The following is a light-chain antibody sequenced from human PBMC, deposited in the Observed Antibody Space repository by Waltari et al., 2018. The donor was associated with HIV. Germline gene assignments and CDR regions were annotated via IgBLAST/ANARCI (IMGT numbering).Light chain of an antibody. CDR1: SSDAGGYNY. Sequence: QSALTQPRSVSGSPGQSVTLSCTGTSSDAGGYNYVSWYQQHPVKAPKLMSYYVIKRPSGVPDRFSGSKSGNTASLTISGLQAEDEADYYCCSYAGSYVFGTGTKVTVL. CDR2: YVI. V-gene: IGLV2-11*01. CDR3: CSYAGSYV. J-gene: IGLJ1*01.